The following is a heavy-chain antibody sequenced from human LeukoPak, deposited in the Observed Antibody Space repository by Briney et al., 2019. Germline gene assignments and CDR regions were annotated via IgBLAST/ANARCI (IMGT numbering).Heavy chain of an antibody. D-gene: IGHD4-11*01. V-gene: IGHV4-59*01. CDR1: GFTFSSYV. J-gene: IGHJ6*03. Sequence: GSLRLSCAASGFTFSSYVTSWIRQPPGKGLEWIGYMYYSGSTNYNPSLKSRVTISIDTSKSHFSLTLNSMTPADTAIYYCAREHGSWSYRYYFFVDVWGKGTTVTVSS. CDR2: MYYSGST. CDR3: AREHGSWSYRYYFFVDV.